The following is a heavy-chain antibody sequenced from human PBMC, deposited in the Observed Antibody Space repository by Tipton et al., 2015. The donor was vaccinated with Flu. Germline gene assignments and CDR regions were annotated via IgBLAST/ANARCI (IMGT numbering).Heavy chain of an antibody. V-gene: IGHV4-59*08. Sequence: TLSLTCNVSGGSINRYYWSWIRQHPGKGLEWIGYIYYSGSTYYNPSLKSRVTISVDTTKNLFSLNLSSVTATDTAVYYCARALNSGREYTFDIWGRGTVVTVSS. CDR2: IYYSGST. D-gene: IGHD1-26*01. J-gene: IGHJ3*02. CDR1: GGSINRYY. CDR3: ARALNSGREYTFDI.